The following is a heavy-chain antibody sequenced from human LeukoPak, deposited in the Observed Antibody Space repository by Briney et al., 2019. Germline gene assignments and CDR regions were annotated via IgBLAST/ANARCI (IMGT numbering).Heavy chain of an antibody. CDR1: GFTFSSYA. Sequence: GSLRLSCAASGFTFSSYAMSWVRQAPGKGLEWVSAISGSGGSTYYADSVKGRFTISRDNSKNTLYLQMNSLRAEDTAVYYCARAMTTVTTSYYYYYMDVWGKGTTVTVSS. J-gene: IGHJ6*03. D-gene: IGHD4-11*01. CDR2: ISGSGGST. CDR3: ARAMTTVTTSYYYYYMDV. V-gene: IGHV3-23*01.